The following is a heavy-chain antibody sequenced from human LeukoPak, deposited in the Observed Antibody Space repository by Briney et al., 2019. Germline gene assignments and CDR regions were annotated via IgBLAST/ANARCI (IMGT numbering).Heavy chain of an antibody. CDR3: AKDPPGDYYDSSGLGMDV. V-gene: IGHV3-23*01. CDR2: TSGGGGDT. Sequence: PGGSLRLSCAASGFTFSNYAMSWVRQAPGKGLEWVSGTSGGGGDTSYADSAKGRFTISRDNSKNTLYLHMNSLRAEDTAVYYCAKDPPGDYYDSSGLGMDVWGQGTTVTVSS. D-gene: IGHD3-22*01. CDR1: GFTFSNYA. J-gene: IGHJ6*02.